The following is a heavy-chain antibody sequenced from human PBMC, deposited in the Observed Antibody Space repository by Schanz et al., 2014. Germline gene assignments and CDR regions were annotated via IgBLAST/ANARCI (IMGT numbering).Heavy chain of an antibody. D-gene: IGHD2-2*01. V-gene: IGHV3-30*06. CDR3: AKDSTHIDIVLVPTAIDY. Sequence: VQLVESGGGLVKPGGSLRLSCAASGFIFSSYGLHWVRQAPGKGLEWVAVISYDGSNKYYADSVKGRFTISRDNSKNTLYLQMNSLRAEDTAVYYCAKDSTHIDIVLVPTAIDYWGQGTLVTVSS. CDR2: ISYDGSNK. J-gene: IGHJ4*02. CDR1: GFIFSSYG.